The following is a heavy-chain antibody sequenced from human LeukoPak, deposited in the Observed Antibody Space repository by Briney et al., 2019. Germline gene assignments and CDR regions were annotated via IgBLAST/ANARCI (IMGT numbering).Heavy chain of an antibody. D-gene: IGHD3-22*01. J-gene: IGHJ4*02. Sequence: SETLSLTCTVSGGSISSSSYYWGWIRQPPGKGLEWIGSIYYSGSTYYNPSLKSRVTISVDTSKNQFSLKLSSVTAADTAVYYCASRYYCDSSGFYGHYWGQGTLVTVSS. CDR1: GGSISSSSYY. V-gene: IGHV4-39*01. CDR2: IYYSGST. CDR3: ASRYYCDSSGFYGHY.